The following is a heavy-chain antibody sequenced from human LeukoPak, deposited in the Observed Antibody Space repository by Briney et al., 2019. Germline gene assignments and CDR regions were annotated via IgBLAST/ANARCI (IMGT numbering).Heavy chain of an antibody. V-gene: IGHV5-51*01. CDR1: GYIFTTYW. Sequence: GESLQISCKGSGYIFTTYWIGCGRQMPGKGREGMGSIYTGNSDTRYSPSFQGQVTISADKSISTAYLQWGSLKTSDTAMYYCETREDYGDIYFDYWGQGTLVTVSS. J-gene: IGHJ4*02. CDR3: ETREDYGDIYFDY. CDR2: IYTGNSDT. D-gene: IGHD4-17*01.